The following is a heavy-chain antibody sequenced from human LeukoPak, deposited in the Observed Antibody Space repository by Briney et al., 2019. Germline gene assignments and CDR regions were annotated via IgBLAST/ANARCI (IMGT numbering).Heavy chain of an antibody. Sequence: PGGSLRLSCAASGFTFSSYAMSWVRQAPGKGLEWVSAISGSGGSTYYADSVKGRFTISRDNSKNTLYLQMNSLRAEDTAVYYCARVPAAEYYFDYWGQGTLVTVSS. J-gene: IGHJ4*02. CDR3: ARVPAAEYYFDY. D-gene: IGHD6-13*01. CDR2: ISGSGGST. CDR1: GFTFSSYA. V-gene: IGHV3-23*01.